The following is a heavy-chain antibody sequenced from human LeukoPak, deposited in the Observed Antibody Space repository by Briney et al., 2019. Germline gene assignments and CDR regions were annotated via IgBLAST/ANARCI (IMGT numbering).Heavy chain of an antibody. V-gene: IGHV3-23*01. J-gene: IGHJ2*01. CDR2: ISGSDDST. CDR3: AKPYGDYTNYWYFDL. CDR1: GFAFGNYA. D-gene: IGHD4-17*01. Sequence: GGSLRLSCAASGFAFGNYAMGWVRQAPGKGLEWVSAISGSDDSTYYADSVKGRFTTSRDKSKNTLYLQMNSLRAEDTAVYYCAKPYGDYTNYWYFDLWGRGTLVTVSS.